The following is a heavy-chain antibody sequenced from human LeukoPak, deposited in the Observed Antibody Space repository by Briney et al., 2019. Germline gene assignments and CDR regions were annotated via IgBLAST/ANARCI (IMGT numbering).Heavy chain of an antibody. Sequence: GGSLRLSCAASGFTFSSYAMSWVRQAPGKRPEWVSAINGGGDATEYADSVKGRFTISRDNSKNTLYLQMNSLRPEDTAVYYCARCTASCYANAFDVWGQGTLLTVSS. D-gene: IGHD2-2*01. V-gene: IGHV3-23*01. CDR3: ARCTASCYANAFDV. J-gene: IGHJ3*01. CDR2: INGGGDAT. CDR1: GFTFSSYA.